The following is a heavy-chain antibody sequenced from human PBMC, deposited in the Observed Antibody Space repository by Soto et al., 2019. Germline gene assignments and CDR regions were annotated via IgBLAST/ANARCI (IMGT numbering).Heavy chain of an antibody. V-gene: IGHV5-10-1*01. Sequence: EPKNISGMCSAYNLIRVWIGWVPQAPGKGLEWMGVIYPSDSYTNYSPSFQGHVTISADKSISTAYLQWSSLKASDTAMYYCARYTVGTPDCAFDMWGQGTLVTV. D-gene: IGHD4-17*01. CDR1: AYNLIRVW. J-gene: IGHJ3*02. CDR3: ARYTVGTPDCAFDM. CDR2: IYPSDSYT.